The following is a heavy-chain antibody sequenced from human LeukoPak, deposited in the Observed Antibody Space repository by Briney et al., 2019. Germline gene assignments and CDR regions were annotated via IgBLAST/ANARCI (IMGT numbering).Heavy chain of an antibody. J-gene: IGHJ4*02. CDR2: ISASGRST. CDR3: AKAVVDY. Sequence: GGSLRLSCAASGFTFSSYAMSWVRQAPGKGLEWVSTISASGRSTYYADSVKGRFTFSRDNSKNTLYPQMNSLRAEDTAVYYCAKAVVDYWGQGTLVTVSS. CDR1: GFTFSSYA. V-gene: IGHV3-23*01. D-gene: IGHD2-15*01.